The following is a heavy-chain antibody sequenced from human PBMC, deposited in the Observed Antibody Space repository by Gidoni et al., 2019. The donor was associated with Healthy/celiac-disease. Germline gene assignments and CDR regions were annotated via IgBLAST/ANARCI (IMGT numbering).Heavy chain of an antibody. CDR1: GFTFSSYA. CDR3: AKAKSYGSGSFDY. CDR2: ISGSGGST. Sequence: EVQLLESGGGLVQPGGSLRLSCAASGFTFSSYAMRWVRQAPWKGLEWVSAISGSGGSTYYADSVKGRFTISRDNSKNTLYLQMNSLRAEDTAVYYCAKAKSYGSGSFDYWGQGTLVTVSS. V-gene: IGHV3-23*01. D-gene: IGHD3-10*01. J-gene: IGHJ4*02.